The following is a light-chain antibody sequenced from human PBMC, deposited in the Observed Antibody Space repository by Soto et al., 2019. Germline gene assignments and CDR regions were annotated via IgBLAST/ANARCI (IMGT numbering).Light chain of an antibody. Sequence: QSALTQPASVSGSLGQSITISCTGTSSDVGGYNYVSWYQHHPGKDPKVVIFEVTKRPSGVSSRFSGSKSGNTASLTVSGLQAEDEGHYYCSSFTSISTVLFGGGTKVTVL. CDR3: SSFTSISTVL. V-gene: IGLV2-14*01. J-gene: IGLJ2*01. CDR2: EVT. CDR1: SSDVGGYNY.